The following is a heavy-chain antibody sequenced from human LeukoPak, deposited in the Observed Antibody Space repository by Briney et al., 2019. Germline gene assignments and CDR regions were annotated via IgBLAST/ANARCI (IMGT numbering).Heavy chain of an antibody. D-gene: IGHD3-9*01. J-gene: IGHJ4*02. CDR2: IYYSGST. V-gene: IGHV4-39*07. Sequence: SETLSLTCTVPGGPISSSSYYWGWIRQPPGKGLEWIGSIYYSGSTYYNPSLKSRVTISVDTSKNQFSLKLSSVTAADTAVYYCARAALRYFDWLFDYWGQGTLVTVSS. CDR3: ARAALRYFDWLFDY. CDR1: GGPISSSSYY.